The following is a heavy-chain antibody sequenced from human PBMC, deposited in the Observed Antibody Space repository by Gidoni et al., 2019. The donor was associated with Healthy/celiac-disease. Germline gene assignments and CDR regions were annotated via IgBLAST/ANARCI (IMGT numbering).Heavy chain of an antibody. D-gene: IGHD6-19*01. V-gene: IGHV3-23*01. CDR3: AKSSGWYADY. Sequence: EVQLLASGGGLVQPGGSLRLSVAAPGFTFSSYAMIWVRQGPGKGLEGVSAISGSGDSTYYAGSVKGRFTISRDNSKNTLYLQMNSLRAEDTAVYYCAKSSGWYADYWGQGTLVTVSS. CDR1: GFTFSSYA. CDR2: ISGSGDST. J-gene: IGHJ4*02.